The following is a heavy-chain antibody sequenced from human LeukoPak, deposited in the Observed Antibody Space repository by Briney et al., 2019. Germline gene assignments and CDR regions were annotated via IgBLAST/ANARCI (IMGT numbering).Heavy chain of an antibody. V-gene: IGHV3-21*04. CDR1: GFTFRSYS. CDR2: ISSSSSYI. CDR3: AKDSRGWARDY. D-gene: IGHD6-19*01. J-gene: IGHJ4*02. Sequence: GSLRLSCAASGFTFRSYSMNWVRQGPGKGLEWVSSISSSSSYIYYADSVKGRFTISRDNAKNSLYLQMNSLRAEDTAVYYCAKDSRGWARDYWGQGTLVTVSS.